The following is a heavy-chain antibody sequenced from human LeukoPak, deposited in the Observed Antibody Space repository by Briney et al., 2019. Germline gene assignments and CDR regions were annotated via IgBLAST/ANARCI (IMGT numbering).Heavy chain of an antibody. D-gene: IGHD2-8*02. J-gene: IGHJ4*02. CDR1: GFTVSSNY. CDR3: ARDPLLAALPYYFDY. CDR2: ISYDGSNK. Sequence: GGSLRLSCAASGFTVSSNYMSWVRQAPGKGLEWVAVISYDGSNKYYADSVKGRFTISRDNSKNTLYLQMNSLRAEDTAVYYCARDPLLAALPYYFDYWGQGTLVTVSS. V-gene: IGHV3-30-3*01.